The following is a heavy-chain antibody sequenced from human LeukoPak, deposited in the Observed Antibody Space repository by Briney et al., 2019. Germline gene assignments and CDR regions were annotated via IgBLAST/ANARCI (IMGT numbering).Heavy chain of an antibody. D-gene: IGHD5-18*01. CDR3: ASSRPQLWFYVD. CDR2: IYYSGTT. CDR1: GGSISSYY. J-gene: IGHJ4*02. V-gene: IGHV4-59*01. Sequence: SETLSLTCTVSGGSISSYYWSWIRQPPGKGLEWIGYIYYSGTTNYNPSLKSRVTISVDTSKNQFSLKLSSVTAADTAVYYCASSRPQLWFYVDWGQGTLVTVSS.